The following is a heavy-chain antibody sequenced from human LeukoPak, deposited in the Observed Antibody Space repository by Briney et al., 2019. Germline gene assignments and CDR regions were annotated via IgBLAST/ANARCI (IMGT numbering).Heavy chain of an antibody. CDR1: GFTFSSYA. V-gene: IGHV3-23*01. CDR2: ISGSGGST. D-gene: IGHD3-9*01. J-gene: IGHJ5*02. CDR3: AKDPGDILTGYYLNWFDP. Sequence: GGSLRLSCAASGFTFSSYAMSWVRQAPGKGLEWVSAISGSGGSTYYADSVKGRFTISRDNSKNTLYLQMNSLRAEDTAVYCCAKDPGDILTGYYLNWFDPWGQGTLVTVSS.